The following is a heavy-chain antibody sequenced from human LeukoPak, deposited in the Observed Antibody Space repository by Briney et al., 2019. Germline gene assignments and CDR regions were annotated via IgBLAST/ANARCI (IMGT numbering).Heavy chain of an antibody. CDR3: ASLGRYCSGGSCYLYFDY. CDR1: GYTFTGYY. Sequence: ASVKVSCMASGYTFTGYYMHWVRQAPGQGLEWMGRINPNSGGTNYAQKFQGRVTMTRDTSISTAYMELSRLRSDDTAVYYCASLGRYCSGGSCYLYFDYWGQGTLVTVSS. V-gene: IGHV1-2*06. CDR2: INPNSGGT. J-gene: IGHJ4*02. D-gene: IGHD2-15*01.